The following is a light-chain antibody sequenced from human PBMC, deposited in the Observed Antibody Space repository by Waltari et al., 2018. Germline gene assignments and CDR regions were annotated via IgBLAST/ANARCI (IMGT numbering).Light chain of an antibody. V-gene: IGKV3-15*01. Sequence: EIVMTQSPATLSVSPGERVTLSCRASQNINSRLAWYQQKPGQAPRLVIHDASTRATDIPARFSGSGSGTEFTLTISSLQSEDFAVYYCQQYNNWYTFGQGTKLQIK. CDR1: QNINSR. CDR2: DAS. CDR3: QQYNNWYT. J-gene: IGKJ2*01.